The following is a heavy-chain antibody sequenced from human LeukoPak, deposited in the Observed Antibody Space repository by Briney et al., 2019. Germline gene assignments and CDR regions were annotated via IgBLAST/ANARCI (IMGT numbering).Heavy chain of an antibody. Sequence: SETLSLTCAVYGGSFSGYYWSWIRQPPGKGLEWIGEINHSGSTNYNPSLKSRVTISVDTSKNQFSLKLSSVTAADTAVYYCASQAGVVAATGNWGQGTLVTVSS. V-gene: IGHV4-34*01. D-gene: IGHD2-15*01. CDR3: ASQAGVVAATGN. J-gene: IGHJ4*02. CDR1: GGSFSGYY. CDR2: INHSGST.